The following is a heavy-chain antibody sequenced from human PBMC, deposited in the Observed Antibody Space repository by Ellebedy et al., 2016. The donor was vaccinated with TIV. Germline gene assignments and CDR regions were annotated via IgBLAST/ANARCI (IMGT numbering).Heavy chain of an antibody. Sequence: GGSLRLXCAASGFTFSSYAMSWVRQAPGKGLEWVSAISGSGGSTYYADSVKGRFTISRDNSKNTLYLQMNSLRAEDTAVYYCAKDWGFGEFPYYYYYGMDVWGQGTTVTVSS. CDR2: ISGSGGST. J-gene: IGHJ6*02. V-gene: IGHV3-23*01. D-gene: IGHD3-10*01. CDR1: GFTFSSYA. CDR3: AKDWGFGEFPYYYYYGMDV.